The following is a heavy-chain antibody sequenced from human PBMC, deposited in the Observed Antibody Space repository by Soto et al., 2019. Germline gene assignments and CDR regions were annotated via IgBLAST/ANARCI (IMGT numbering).Heavy chain of an antibody. Sequence: SVKVSCKASGGTFSSYAISWVRQAPGQGLEWMGGIIPIFGTANYAQKFQGRVTITADESTSTAYMELSSLRSEDTGVYYCASWGYGDYLYYYGMDVWGQGTTVTVSS. CDR1: GGTFSSYA. CDR2: IIPIFGTA. CDR3: ASWGYGDYLYYYGMDV. V-gene: IGHV1-69*13. J-gene: IGHJ6*02. D-gene: IGHD4-17*01.